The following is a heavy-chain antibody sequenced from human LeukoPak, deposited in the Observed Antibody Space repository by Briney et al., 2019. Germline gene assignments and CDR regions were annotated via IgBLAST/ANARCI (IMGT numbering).Heavy chain of an antibody. Sequence: ASVKVSCKASGYTFTRYDINWVRQATGQGGEWMGWMNPNSGNTGYAQKLQGRDTINRKTTISKDYMEMRSLRSEDTAVYYCASGQLSPDDYWGQGTLVTVSS. CDR3: ASGQLSPDDY. V-gene: IGHV1-8*01. J-gene: IGHJ4*02. CDR2: MNPNSGNT. CDR1: GYTFTRYD. D-gene: IGHD2-2*01.